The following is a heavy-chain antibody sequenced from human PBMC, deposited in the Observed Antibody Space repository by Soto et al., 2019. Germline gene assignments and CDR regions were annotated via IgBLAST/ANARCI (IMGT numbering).Heavy chain of an antibody. V-gene: IGHV1-18*01. CDR3: ARDLLGFGYYYGMDV. CDR1: GYTFTSYG. CDR2: ISAYNGNT. Sequence: QVQLVQSGAEVKKPGASVKVSCKASGYTFTSYGISWVRQAPGQGLEWMGWISAYNGNTNYAQKLQGRVTMXXDXSXNTAYMELRSLRSDDTAVYYCARDLLGFGYYYGMDVWGQGTTVTVSS. D-gene: IGHD3-16*01. J-gene: IGHJ6*02.